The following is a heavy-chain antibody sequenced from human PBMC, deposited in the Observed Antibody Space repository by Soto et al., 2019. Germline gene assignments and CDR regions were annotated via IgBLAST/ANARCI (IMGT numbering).Heavy chain of an antibody. CDR1: GFTFSSYG. CDR3: AKVGDIVVVVAAFDY. CDR2: ISYDGSNK. J-gene: IGHJ4*02. V-gene: IGHV3-30*18. D-gene: IGHD2-15*01. Sequence: GGSLRLSCAASGFTFSSYGMHWVRQAPGKGLEWVAVISYDGSNKYYVDSVKGRFTISRDNSKNTLYLQMNSLRAEDTAVYYCAKVGDIVVVVAAFDYWGQGTLVTVSS.